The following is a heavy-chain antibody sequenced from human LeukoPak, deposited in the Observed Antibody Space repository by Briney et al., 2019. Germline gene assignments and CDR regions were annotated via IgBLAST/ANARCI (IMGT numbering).Heavy chain of an antibody. V-gene: IGHV3-21*01. J-gene: IGHJ5*02. D-gene: IGHD4-17*01. CDR3: ARCYGDYVGVWDFEFDP. CDR1: GFTFSSYS. Sequence: KPGGSLRLSCAASGFTFSSYSMNWVRQAPGKGLEWVSSISSSSSYIYYADSVKGRFTISRDNAKNSLYLQMNSLRAEDTAVYYCARCYGDYVGVWDFEFDPWGQGTLVTVSS. CDR2: ISSSSSYI.